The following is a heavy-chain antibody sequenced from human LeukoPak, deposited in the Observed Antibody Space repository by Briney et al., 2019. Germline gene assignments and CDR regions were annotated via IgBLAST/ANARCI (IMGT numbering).Heavy chain of an antibody. CDR1: GFTFSSYS. CDR2: IKQDGSEK. V-gene: IGHV3-7*01. D-gene: IGHD6-13*01. Sequence: GGSLRLSCAASGFTFSSYSMNWVRQAPGKGLEWVANIKQDGSEKYYVDSVKGRFTISRDNSRNSLYLQMNSLRAEDTAVYYCARDDWTAAGDWGQGTLVTVTS. CDR3: ARDDWTAAGD. J-gene: IGHJ4*02.